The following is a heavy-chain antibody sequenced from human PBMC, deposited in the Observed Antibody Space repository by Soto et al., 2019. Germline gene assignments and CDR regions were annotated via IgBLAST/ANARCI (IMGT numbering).Heavy chain of an antibody. Sequence: SETLSLTCSVSGADINTYSWTWIRQPAGKGLEWIGRIYTSASFNYNPSLKGRVTLSVDTSTNQVSLRLASVTAADTAIYYCARDREAGYNFYYGMDVWGQGTTVTVSS. CDR2: IYTSASF. CDR3: ARDREAGYNFYYGMDV. CDR1: GADINTYS. D-gene: IGHD6-19*01. V-gene: IGHV4-4*07. J-gene: IGHJ6*02.